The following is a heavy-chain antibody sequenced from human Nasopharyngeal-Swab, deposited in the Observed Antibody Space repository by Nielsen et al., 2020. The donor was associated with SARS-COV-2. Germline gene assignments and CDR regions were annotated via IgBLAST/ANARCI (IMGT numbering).Heavy chain of an antibody. CDR1: GYTFTSSD. CDR2: MNPNSGNA. CDR3: ARDLIVVVPAARGGMDV. J-gene: IGHJ6*02. D-gene: IGHD2-2*01. Sequence: ASVKVSCKASGYTFTSSDINWVRQATGQRLEWMGWMNPNSGNAGYAQKFQGRVTMTRDTSISTAYMELSSLTSEDTAVYYCARDLIVVVPAARGGMDVWGQGTTVTVSS. V-gene: IGHV1-8*01.